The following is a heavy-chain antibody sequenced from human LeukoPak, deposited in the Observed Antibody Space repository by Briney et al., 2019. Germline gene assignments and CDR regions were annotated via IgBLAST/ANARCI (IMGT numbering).Heavy chain of an antibody. CDR2: IIPIFGTA. V-gene: IGHV1-69*13. CDR1: GGTFSSYA. J-gene: IGHJ4*02. CDR3: ARGRGAAIGPYYFDF. Sequence: ASVKVSCKASGGTFSSYAISWVRQAPGQGLEWMGGIIPIFGTANYAQKFQGRVTITADESASTAYMELSSLRSEDTAVYYCARGRGAAIGPYYFDFWGQGTLVTVSS. D-gene: IGHD6-13*01.